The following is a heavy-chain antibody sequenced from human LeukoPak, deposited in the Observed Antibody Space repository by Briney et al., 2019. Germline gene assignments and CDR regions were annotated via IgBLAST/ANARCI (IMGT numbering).Heavy chain of an antibody. D-gene: IGHD3-22*01. Sequence: ASVTVSCKASGYTFSTYPMNWVRQAPGQGLEWMGWINTNTGSPTYAQGLTGRFAFSLDTSVSTAFLQINSLKAEDTALYYCVRGIDTTGYFNYWGQGTLVTVSS. CDR2: INTNTGSP. CDR3: VRGIDTTGYFNY. J-gene: IGHJ4*02. V-gene: IGHV7-4-1*02. CDR1: GYTFSTYP.